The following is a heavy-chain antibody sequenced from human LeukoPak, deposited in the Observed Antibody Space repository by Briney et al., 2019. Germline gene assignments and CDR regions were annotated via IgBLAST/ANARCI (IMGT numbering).Heavy chain of an antibody. CDR2: IIPIFGTA. CDR1: GGTFSSYA. V-gene: IGHV1-69*13. Sequence: ASVKVSCKASGGTFSSYAISWVRQAPGQGLEWMGGIIPIFGTANYAQKFQGRVTITADESTSTAYMELSSLRSEDTAVYYCARTATVTTNYYYGMDVWGQGTTATVSS. CDR3: ARTATVTTNYYYGMDV. D-gene: IGHD4-17*01. J-gene: IGHJ6*02.